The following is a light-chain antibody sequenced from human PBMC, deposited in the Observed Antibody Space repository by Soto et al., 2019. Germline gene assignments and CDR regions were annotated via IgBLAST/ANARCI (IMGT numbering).Light chain of an antibody. Sequence: EIVLTQSPGTLSLSPGERATLSCRASQSVTSTYLAWYQQKPGQGPRLLIYGASSRATGIPDRFSGSGSGTDFTLTVSSLQAEDVAVYYCQQYQSLPFTFGPGTTVHIK. J-gene: IGKJ3*01. CDR3: QQYQSLPFT. CDR2: GAS. V-gene: IGKV3-20*01. CDR1: QSVTSTY.